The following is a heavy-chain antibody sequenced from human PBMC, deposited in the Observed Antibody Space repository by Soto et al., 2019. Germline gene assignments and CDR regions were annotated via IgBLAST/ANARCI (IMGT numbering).Heavy chain of an antibody. J-gene: IGHJ6*02. CDR1: GGSISSGGYY. CDR2: IYYSGST. Sequence: SETLSLTCTVSGGSISSGGYYWSWIRQHPGKGLEWIGYIYYSGSTYYNPSLKSRVTISVDTSKNQFSLKLSSVTAADTAVYYCERDRADRAYGMDVWGQGTTVTVSS. V-gene: IGHV4-31*03. D-gene: IGHD3-16*02. CDR3: ERDRADRAYGMDV.